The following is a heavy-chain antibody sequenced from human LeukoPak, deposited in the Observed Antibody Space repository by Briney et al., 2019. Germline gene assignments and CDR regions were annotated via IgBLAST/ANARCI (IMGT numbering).Heavy chain of an antibody. CDR1: GYTFTSYG. CDR2: ISAYNGNT. J-gene: IGHJ5*02. D-gene: IGHD6-19*01. Sequence: GASVKVSCKASGYTFTSYGISWVRQAPGQGLELMGLISAYNGNTNYAQKLQGRVTITTDTSTSTAYMELRSLRSDDTAVYYCARGAPVAGSNNWFDPWGQGTLVTVSS. V-gene: IGHV1-18*01. CDR3: ARGAPVAGSNNWFDP.